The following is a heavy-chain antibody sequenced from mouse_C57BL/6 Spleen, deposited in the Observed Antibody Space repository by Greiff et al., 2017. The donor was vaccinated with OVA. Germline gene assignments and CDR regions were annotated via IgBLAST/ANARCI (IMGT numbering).Heavy chain of an antibody. CDR1: GYTFTSYW. J-gene: IGHJ2*01. CDR3: ARGDYSNCNY. CDR2: IDPSDSET. V-gene: IGHV1-52*01. D-gene: IGHD2-5*01. Sequence: QVQLQQPGAELVRPGSSVKLSCKASGYTFTSYWMHWVKQRPIQGLEWIGNIDPSDSETHYNQKFKDKATLTVDKSSSTAYMQLSSLTSEDSAVYYCARGDYSNCNYWGQGTTLTVSS.